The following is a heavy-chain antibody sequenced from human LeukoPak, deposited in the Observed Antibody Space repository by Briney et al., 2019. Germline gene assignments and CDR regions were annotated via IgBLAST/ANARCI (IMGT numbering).Heavy chain of an antibody. D-gene: IGHD3-10*01. CDR1: GYTFTGYY. V-gene: IGHV1-2*02. CDR2: INPNSGGT. CDR3: ARDLLYGSGSYYNVLGILY. Sequence: ASVKVSCKASGYTFTGYYMHWVRQAPGQGLEWMGWINPNSGGTNYAQKFQGRVTMTRDTSISTAYMELSRLRSDDTAVYYRARDLLYGSGSYYNVLGILYWGQGTLVTVSS. J-gene: IGHJ4*02.